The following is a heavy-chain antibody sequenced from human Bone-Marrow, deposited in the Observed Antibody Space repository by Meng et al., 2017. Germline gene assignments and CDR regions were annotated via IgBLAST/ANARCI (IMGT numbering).Heavy chain of an antibody. D-gene: IGHD3-9*01. J-gene: IGHJ4*02. V-gene: IGHV4-38-2*02. CDR3: AREMKYYYILTGYSGFDY. CDR2: IYHSGRT. Sequence: ESLKISCTVSGYSISSGYYWGWIRQPPGKGLEWIGSIYHSGRTYYNPSLKSRVTISVDTSKNQFSLKLSSVTAANTAEYYCAREMKYYYILTGYSGFDYWGQGTLITVSS. CDR1: GYSISSGYY.